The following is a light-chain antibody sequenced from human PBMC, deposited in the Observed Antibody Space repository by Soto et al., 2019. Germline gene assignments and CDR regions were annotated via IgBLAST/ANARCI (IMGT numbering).Light chain of an antibody. J-gene: IGLJ1*01. CDR2: DAS. CDR3: TSYTSSSTHV. CDR1: SSDVGAYNY. V-gene: IGLV2-14*03. Sequence: QPVLTQPASVSGSPGQSITISCTGTSSDVGAYNYVSWYQQYPGKAPKLLIFDASNRPSGVSIRFSASKSGNTASLTISGLQAEDEADYYCTSYTSSSTHVFGTGTKVTVL.